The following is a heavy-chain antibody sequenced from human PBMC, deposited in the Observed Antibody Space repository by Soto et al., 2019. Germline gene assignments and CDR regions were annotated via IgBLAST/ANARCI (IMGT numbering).Heavy chain of an antibody. D-gene: IGHD4-17*01. CDR2: IHSGGST. Sequence: EVQLVESGGGLIQPGGSLRLSCAASGFSVSSYYMTWVRQAPGQGLDWVALIHSGGSTDYAESVKGRFTISRDNSKNTLNLQMKSLRAEDTAVYYCASDNDGDYFVDQWGQGTLVTVSS. CDR1: GFSVSSYY. V-gene: IGHV3-53*01. J-gene: IGHJ4*02. CDR3: ASDNDGDYFVDQ.